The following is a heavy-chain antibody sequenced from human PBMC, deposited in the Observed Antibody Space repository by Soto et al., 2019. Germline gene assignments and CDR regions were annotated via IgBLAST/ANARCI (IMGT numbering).Heavy chain of an antibody. Sequence: EVQMVESGGGLVKPGGSLRLSCAASGFTFSDYTMNWVRQAPGKGLEWVSSTTSSSIYKYYADSVMGRFTISRDNAKNSLYLQLNRLRAEDTAVYYCARVRREGIAIAQMDVWGQGTTVTVSS. CDR2: TTSSSIYK. CDR3: ARVRREGIAIAQMDV. J-gene: IGHJ6*02. V-gene: IGHV3-21*01. D-gene: IGHD6-13*01. CDR1: GFTFSDYT.